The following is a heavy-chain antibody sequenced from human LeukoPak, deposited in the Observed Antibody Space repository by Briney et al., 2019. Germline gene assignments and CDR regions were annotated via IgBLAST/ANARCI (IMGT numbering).Heavy chain of an antibody. J-gene: IGHJ3*02. CDR1: GYTFTSYD. Sequence: ASVKVSCKASGYTFTSYDINWVRQATGQGLEWMGWMDPNSGNTGYAQKFQGRVTMTRNTSISTAYMELSSLRSEDTAVYYCAIANRDIVVVPAALDAFDIWGQGTMVNVSS. D-gene: IGHD2-2*01. V-gene: IGHV1-8*01. CDR2: MDPNSGNT. CDR3: AIANRDIVVVPAALDAFDI.